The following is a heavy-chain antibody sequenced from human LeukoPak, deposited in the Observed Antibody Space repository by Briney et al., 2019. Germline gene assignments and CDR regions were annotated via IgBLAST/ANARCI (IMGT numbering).Heavy chain of an antibody. CDR3: ARLLPASRHYFDY. CDR1: GFTVSDDY. D-gene: IGHD2-15*01. J-gene: IGHJ4*02. Sequence: GGSLRLSCAASGFTVSDDYLAWVRQAPGTGLEWISVIYGGGATYYADPVKGRFTISRDGSKNMLFLHMTNLSPEDGAVYYCARLLPASRHYFDYWGQGTPVTVSS. V-gene: IGHV3-53*01. CDR2: IYGGGAT.